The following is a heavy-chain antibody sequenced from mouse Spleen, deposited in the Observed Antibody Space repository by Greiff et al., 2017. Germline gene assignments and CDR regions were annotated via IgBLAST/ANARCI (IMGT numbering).Heavy chain of an antibody. CDR3: TRVKQTFYYLDY. Sequence: EVKLVESGAGLVKPGGSLKLSCAASGFTFSRYAMSWVRQTPEKRLEWVAYISSGGDYIYYADTVKGRFTISRDNARNTLYLQMSSLKSEDTAMYYCTRVKQTFYYLDYWGQGTTRTVSS. CDR1: GFTFSRYA. J-gene: IGHJ2*01. V-gene: IGHV5-9-1*02. CDR2: ISSGGDYI.